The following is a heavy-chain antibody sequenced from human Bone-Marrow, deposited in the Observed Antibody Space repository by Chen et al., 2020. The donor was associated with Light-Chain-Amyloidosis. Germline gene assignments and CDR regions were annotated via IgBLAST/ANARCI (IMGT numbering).Heavy chain of an antibody. D-gene: IGHD6-13*01. Sequence: QVQLVESGGGVVQPGRSLRLSCAASGFTFSSYGMHWVRQAPGKGLEWVAVISYDGSNKYYADSVKGRFTISRDNSKNTLYLQMNSLRAEDTAVYYCAKEAYSSSWYVGYYYYYGMDVWGQGTTVTVSS. CDR1: GFTFSSYG. J-gene: IGHJ6*02. CDR3: AKEAYSSSWYVGYYYYYGMDV. V-gene: IGHV3-30*18. CDR2: ISYDGSNK.